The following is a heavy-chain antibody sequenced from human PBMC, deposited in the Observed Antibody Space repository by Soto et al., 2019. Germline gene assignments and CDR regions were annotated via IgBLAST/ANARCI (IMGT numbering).Heavy chain of an antibody. V-gene: IGHV3-30*18. Sequence: QVQLMESGGGVVQPGRSLRLSCAASGFTFRTYGMHWVRQAPGKGLEWVAVISDDGKNKYTIASVEGRFTISRDNSKNTLFLQMNGLRTEDTAVYYCAKGGGYTYGTNDAFDIWGPGTMVTVSS. D-gene: IGHD5-18*01. CDR3: AKGGGYTYGTNDAFDI. CDR1: GFTFRTYG. CDR2: ISDDGKNK. J-gene: IGHJ3*02.